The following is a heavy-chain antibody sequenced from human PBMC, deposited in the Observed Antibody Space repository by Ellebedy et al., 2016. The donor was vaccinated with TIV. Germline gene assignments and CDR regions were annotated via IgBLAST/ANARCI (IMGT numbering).Heavy chain of an antibody. CDR1: GFTFSSYA. CDR3: ARDYSGSYLDY. D-gene: IGHD1-26*01. V-gene: IGHV3-64*02. CDR2: ISSNGLGT. Sequence: PGGSLRLSCAVSGFTFSSYAMHWVRQAPGKGLEYVSAISSNGLGTYYADSVKGRFTISRDNSKNTLYLQMNSLRAEDTAVYYCARDYSGSYLDYWGQGTLVTVSS. J-gene: IGHJ4*02.